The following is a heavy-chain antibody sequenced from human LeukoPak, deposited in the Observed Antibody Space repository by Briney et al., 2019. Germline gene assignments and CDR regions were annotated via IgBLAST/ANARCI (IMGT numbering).Heavy chain of an antibody. CDR2: ISSSGFTI. CDR3: ARGTLRTTPDY. V-gene: IGHV3-48*03. Sequence: GGSLRLSCAASGFTCSNYEMHWVRQAPGKGLEWISYISSSGFTIYYADSVKGRFTISRDNARNSLYLQMNSLIADDKAVYYCARGTLRTTPDYWGQGTLVTVSS. CDR1: GFTCSNYE. D-gene: IGHD1-1*01. J-gene: IGHJ4*02.